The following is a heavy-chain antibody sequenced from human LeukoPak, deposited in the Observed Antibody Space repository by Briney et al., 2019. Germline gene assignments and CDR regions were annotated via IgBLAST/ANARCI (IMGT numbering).Heavy chain of an antibody. D-gene: IGHD3-10*01. CDR1: GGSFSGYY. CDR2: INHSGST. J-gene: IGHJ4*02. CDR3: ARGGLVRGVIPN. Sequence: PSETLSLTCAVYGGSFSGYYWSWIRQPPGKGLEWIGEINHSGSTNYNPSLKSRVTISVDTSKNQFSLKLSSVTAADTAVYYCARGGLVRGVIPNWGPGTLVTVSS. V-gene: IGHV4-34*01.